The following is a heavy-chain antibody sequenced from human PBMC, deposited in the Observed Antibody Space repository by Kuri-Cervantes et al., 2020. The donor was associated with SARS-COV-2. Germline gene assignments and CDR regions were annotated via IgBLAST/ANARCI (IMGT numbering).Heavy chain of an antibody. Sequence: SQTLSLTCGAYGESFSNNYYWNRIRQPPGKGLEWIGEISHTGNTDYNPSLESRVTISIDIFKNQFSLNLNSVTAADTAVYYCARGNQYNNGWYLDYWGQGTPVTVSS. D-gene: IGHD6-19*01. V-gene: IGHV4-34*01. CDR3: ARGNQYNNGWYLDY. CDR2: ISHTGNT. CDR1: GESFSNNYY. J-gene: IGHJ4*02.